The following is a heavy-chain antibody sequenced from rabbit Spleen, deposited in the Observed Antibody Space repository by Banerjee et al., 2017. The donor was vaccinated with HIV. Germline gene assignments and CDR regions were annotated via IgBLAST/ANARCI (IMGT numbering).Heavy chain of an antibody. D-gene: IGHD4-1*01. V-gene: IGHV1S45*01. CDR1: GFSFSTSYW. CDR2: PDGGTSDIT. CDR3: ARETNSGWGVVSFYFNL. Sequence: QEQLEESGGDLVKPGASLTLTCTASGFSFSTSYWICWVRQAPGKGLEWMACPDGGTSDITYYANWAKGRFTISKTSSTTVTLQLTSLTAADTATYFCARETNSGWGVVSFYFNLWGPGTLVTVS. J-gene: IGHJ4*01.